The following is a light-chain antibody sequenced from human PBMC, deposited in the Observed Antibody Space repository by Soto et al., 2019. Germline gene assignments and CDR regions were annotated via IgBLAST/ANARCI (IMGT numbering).Light chain of an antibody. Sequence: DIQLTQSPSLLDASVGDRVTITCRASQGISTSLAWYQQKPGKAPKLLIYAASTVQSGVPSRFSGSGSGTDFTLTISSLQPEDFATFYCQQVHNSPFTFGGGTNVAIK. CDR3: QQVHNSPFT. J-gene: IGKJ4*01. V-gene: IGKV1-9*01. CDR1: QGISTS. CDR2: AAS.